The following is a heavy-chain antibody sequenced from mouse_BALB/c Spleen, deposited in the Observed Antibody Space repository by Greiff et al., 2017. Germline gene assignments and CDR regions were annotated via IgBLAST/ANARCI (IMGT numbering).Heavy chain of an antibody. Sequence: EVQRVESGGGLVQPGGSRKLSCAASGFTFSSFGMHWVRQAPEKGLEWVAYISSGSSTIYYADTVKGRFTISRDNPKNTLFLQMTSLRSEDTAMYYCARPHYGSSWFAYWGQGTLVTVSA. D-gene: IGHD1-1*01. CDR1: GFTFSSFG. CDR2: ISSGSSTI. J-gene: IGHJ3*01. CDR3: ARPHYGSSWFAY. V-gene: IGHV5-17*02.